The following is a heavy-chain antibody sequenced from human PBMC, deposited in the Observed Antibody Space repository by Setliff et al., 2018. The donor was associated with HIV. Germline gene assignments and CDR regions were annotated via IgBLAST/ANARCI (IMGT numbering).Heavy chain of an antibody. J-gene: IGHJ3*02. CDR2: IKQDGSEK. CDR3: ARDSSLVVPNDAFDI. V-gene: IGHV3-7*01. Sequence: PGGSLRLSCAASGFTFSSYWMSWVRQAPGKGLEWVANIKQDGSEKYYVDSVKGRFTISRDNAKNSLYLQMNSLRVEDTAVYYCARDSSLVVPNDAFDIWGQGTMVTVSS. CDR1: GFTFSSYW. D-gene: IGHD2-2*01.